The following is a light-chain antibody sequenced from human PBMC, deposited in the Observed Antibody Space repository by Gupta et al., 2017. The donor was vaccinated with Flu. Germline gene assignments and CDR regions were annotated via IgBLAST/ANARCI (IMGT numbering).Light chain of an antibody. V-gene: IGKV3-20*01. CDR3: QQYRDSSHT. CDR2: GPH. Sequence: EVVLTQSPATLSLSPGERATLSCRASQSVISNYLAWYQQKPGQAPRLLIYGPHTRATGIPDRFSGSGSGTEFTLTISRLDPEDFAVYCCQQYRDSSHTFGQGTKLEIK. J-gene: IGKJ2*01. CDR1: QSVISNY.